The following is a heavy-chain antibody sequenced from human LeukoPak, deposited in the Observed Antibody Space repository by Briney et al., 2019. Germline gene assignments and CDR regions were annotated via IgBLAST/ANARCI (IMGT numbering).Heavy chain of an antibody. J-gene: IGHJ4*02. CDR3: ARDAGWELLVFDY. CDR1: GFTFSSYW. Sequence: GGSLRLSCAASGFTFSSYWMSWVRQAPGKGLEWVANIKQDGSEKYYVDSVKGRFTISRDNAKNSLYLQMNSLRAEDTAVYYCARDAGWELLVFDYWGQGTLVTVSS. V-gene: IGHV3-7*01. D-gene: IGHD1-26*01. CDR2: IKQDGSEK.